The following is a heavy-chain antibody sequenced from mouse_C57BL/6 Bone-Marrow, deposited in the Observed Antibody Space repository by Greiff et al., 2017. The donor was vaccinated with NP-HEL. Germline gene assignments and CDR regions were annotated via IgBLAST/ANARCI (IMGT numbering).Heavy chain of an antibody. D-gene: IGHD2-4*01. Sequence: EVKVVESGGDLVKPGGSLKLSCAASGFTFSSYGMSWVRQTPDKRLEWVATISSGGSYTSYPDSVKGRFTISRDNAKNTLYLQMSSLKSEDTAMYYCARRDYPFAYWGQGTLVTVSA. CDR1: GFTFSSYG. CDR2: ISSGGSYT. V-gene: IGHV5-6*02. J-gene: IGHJ3*01. CDR3: ARRDYPFAY.